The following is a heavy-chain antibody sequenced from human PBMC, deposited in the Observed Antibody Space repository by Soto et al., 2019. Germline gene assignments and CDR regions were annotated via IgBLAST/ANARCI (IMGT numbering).Heavy chain of an antibody. CDR3: ARGRTVRYCSGGSCYQLIVFFDY. V-gene: IGHV1-8*01. CDR1: GYTFTSYD. CDR2: MNPNRGNT. D-gene: IGHD2-15*01. Sequence: QVQLVQSGAEVKKPGASVKVSCKASGYTFTSYDINWVRQATGQGLEWMGWMNPNRGNTGYAQKFQRRVIMTRNTSISTAYVELSSLRSEDTAVYYCARGRTVRYCSGGSCYQLIVFFDYWGQGTLVTVSS. J-gene: IGHJ4*02.